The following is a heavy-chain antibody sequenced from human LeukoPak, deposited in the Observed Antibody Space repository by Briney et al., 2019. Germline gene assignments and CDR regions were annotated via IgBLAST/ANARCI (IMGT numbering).Heavy chain of an antibody. CDR2: INWNSGYI. CDR3: AKDRGVGIYYFDS. Sequence: GGSLRLSCAASGFTFDDFAMHWVRQAPGKGLEWVSGINWNSGYIGYADSVKGRLTISRDNAKSSLYLRMNSLRTEDTALYYCAKDRGVGIYYFDSWGQGTLVTVSS. D-gene: IGHD1-26*01. J-gene: IGHJ4*02. CDR1: GFTFDDFA. V-gene: IGHV3-9*01.